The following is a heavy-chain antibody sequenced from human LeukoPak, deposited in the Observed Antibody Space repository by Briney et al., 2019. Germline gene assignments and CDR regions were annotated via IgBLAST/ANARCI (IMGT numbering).Heavy chain of an antibody. CDR1: EFTFSSYE. CDR3: ARVGLLPYFDY. D-gene: IGHD2-21*02. J-gene: IGHJ4*02. Sequence: GGSLRLSCAASEFTFSSYEMNWGRQAPGKGLEWVSYISSSGSTIYYADSVKGRFTISRDNAKNSLYLQMNSLRVEDTAVYYCARVGLLPYFDYWGQGTLVTVSS. V-gene: IGHV3-48*03. CDR2: ISSSGSTI.